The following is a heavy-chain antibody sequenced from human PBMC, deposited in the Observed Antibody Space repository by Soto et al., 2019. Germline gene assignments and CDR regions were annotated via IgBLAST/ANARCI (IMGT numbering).Heavy chain of an antibody. CDR3: ARAAVYDYIWGSHIPGVAFDI. Sequence: SETLSLTCTVSGGSISSYYWSWIRQPPGKGLEWIGYIYYSGSTNYNPSLKSRVTISVDTSKNQFSLKLSSVTAADTAVYYCARAAVYDYIWGSHIPGVAFDIWGQGTMVTVSS. CDR1: GGSISSYY. V-gene: IGHV4-59*01. D-gene: IGHD3-16*01. J-gene: IGHJ3*02. CDR2: IYYSGST.